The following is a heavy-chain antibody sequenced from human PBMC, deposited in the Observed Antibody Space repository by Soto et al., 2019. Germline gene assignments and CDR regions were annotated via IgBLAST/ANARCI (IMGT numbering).Heavy chain of an antibody. V-gene: IGHV3-74*03. D-gene: IGHD2-2*01. CDR2: INSDGSST. CDR1: GFTFSSYW. CDR3: ASVETCSSTSCYSVFDY. J-gene: IGHJ4*02. Sequence: EVQLVESGGGLVQPGGSLRLSCAASGFTFSSYWMHWVRQAPGKGLVWVSRINSDGSSTTYADSVKGRFTISRDNAKNALYLQRNSLRAAYTAVYSCASVETCSSTSCYSVFDYWGQGTLVTVSS.